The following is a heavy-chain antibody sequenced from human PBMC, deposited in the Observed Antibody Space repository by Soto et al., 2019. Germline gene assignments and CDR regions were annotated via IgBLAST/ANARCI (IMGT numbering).Heavy chain of an antibody. J-gene: IGHJ6*02. CDR3: AKQVVPSAKIYYAMDV. CDR2: INWNSVSI. Sequence: GGSLRLSCAASGFTFDDYAMHWVRQAPGKGLEWVSSINWNSVSIAYADSVKGRFSISRDNAKKSLNLQMNSLRPEDTALYYCAKQVVPSAKIYYAMDVWGQGTTVTVSS. CDR1: GFTFDDYA. D-gene: IGHD2-2*01. V-gene: IGHV3-9*01.